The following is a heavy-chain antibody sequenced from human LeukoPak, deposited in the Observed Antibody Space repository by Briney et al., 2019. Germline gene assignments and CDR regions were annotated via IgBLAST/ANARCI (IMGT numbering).Heavy chain of an antibody. CDR2: IIPIFGTA. Sequence: GASVKVSCKASGGTFSSYAISWVRRAPGQGLEWMGGIIPIFGTANYAQKFQGRVTITADKSTSTAYMELSSLRSEDTAVYYCARGRGSGSYYNGNYYYYYMDVWGKGTTVTVSS. J-gene: IGHJ6*03. V-gene: IGHV1-69*06. CDR1: GGTFSSYA. CDR3: ARGRGSGSYYNGNYYYYYMDV. D-gene: IGHD3-10*01.